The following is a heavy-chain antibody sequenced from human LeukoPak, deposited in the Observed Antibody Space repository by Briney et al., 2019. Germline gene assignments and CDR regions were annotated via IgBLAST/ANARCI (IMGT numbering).Heavy chain of an antibody. D-gene: IGHD2-2*01. V-gene: IGHV7-4-1*02. CDR1: GYTFTSYA. J-gene: IGHJ6*03. CDR2: INTNTGNP. CDR3: AGRGVVVPAARNGAAAGNYYYYYYMDV. Sequence: ASVKVSCKASGYTFTSYAMNWVRQAPGQGLEWMGWINTNTGNPTYAQGFTGRFVFSLDTSVSTAYLQISSLKAEDTAVYYCAGRGVVVPAARNGAAAGNYYYYYYMDVWGKGTTVTVSS.